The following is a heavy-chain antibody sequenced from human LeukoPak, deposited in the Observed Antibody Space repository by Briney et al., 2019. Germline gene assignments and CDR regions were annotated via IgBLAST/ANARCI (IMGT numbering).Heavy chain of an antibody. J-gene: IGHJ4*02. CDR3: AREYNSRATFNY. D-gene: IGHD1-20*01. CDR1: AVYVSSRS. CDR2: IHSSGNYI. Sequence: GGSLRLSCTDSASAVYVSSRSVDWVRQAPGKGLEWISYIHSSGNYIFDAASVKGRFTVSRDNARNSLYLQMNSLRAEDTTIYYCAREYNSRATFNYWGQGTLVTVSS. V-gene: IGHV3-21*05.